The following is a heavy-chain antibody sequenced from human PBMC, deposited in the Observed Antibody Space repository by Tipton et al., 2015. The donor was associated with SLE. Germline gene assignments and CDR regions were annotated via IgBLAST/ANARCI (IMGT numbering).Heavy chain of an antibody. J-gene: IGHJ2*01. Sequence: TLSLTCTVSGGSISSNNFFWSWLRQHPGKGLEWIGYIYYSGSAFYNPSLKSRVTMSVDTSKNQFFMRLSSATAADTAVYYCARDSAVNFWYFDLWGRGTLVTVSS. CDR3: ARDSAVNFWYFDL. CDR2: IYYSGSA. CDR1: GGSISSNNFF. V-gene: IGHV4-31*03.